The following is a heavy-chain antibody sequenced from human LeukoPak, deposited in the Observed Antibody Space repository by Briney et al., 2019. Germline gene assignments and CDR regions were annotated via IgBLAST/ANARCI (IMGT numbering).Heavy chain of an antibody. J-gene: IGHJ5*02. Sequence: PSETLSLTCTASGGSISSSSYYWGWIRQPPGKGLEWIGSIYYSGSTYYNPSLKSRVTISVDTSKNQFSLKLSSVTAADTAVYYCARVTGSSRNWFDPWGQGTLVTVSS. D-gene: IGHD6-13*01. CDR2: IYYSGST. CDR1: GGSISSSSYY. V-gene: IGHV4-39*01. CDR3: ARVTGSSRNWFDP.